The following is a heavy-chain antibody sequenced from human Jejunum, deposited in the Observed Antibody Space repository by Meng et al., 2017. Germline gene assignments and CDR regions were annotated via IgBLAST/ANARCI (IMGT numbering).Heavy chain of an antibody. CDR3: TTGLSITHFHGLGV. D-gene: IGHD3-3*01. V-gene: IGHV3-15*01. CDR1: GFTFSNGW. J-gene: IGHJ6*02. Sequence: GESLKISCVVSGFTFSNGWLAWVRQAPGKGLEWLCRIKSKIDGGTTQYAAPAKGRFTISRDDSKNTLYLQLSSLKTEDTAVYYCTTGLSITHFHGLGVWGQGTTVTVSS. CDR2: IKSKIDGGTT.